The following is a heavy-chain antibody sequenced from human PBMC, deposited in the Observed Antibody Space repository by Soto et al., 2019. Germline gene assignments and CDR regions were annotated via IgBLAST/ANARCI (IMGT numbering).Heavy chain of an antibody. CDR1: GGTFSSYA. CDR3: ARGFPYGDGFDY. D-gene: IGHD4-17*01. J-gene: IGHJ4*02. Sequence: SVKVSSKASGGTFSSYAISSVRQAPGQGPEWMGGIIPIFGTANYAQKFQGRVTITADESTSTAYMELSSLRSEDTAVYYCARGFPYGDGFDYWGQGTLVTVSS. V-gene: IGHV1-69*13. CDR2: IIPIFGTA.